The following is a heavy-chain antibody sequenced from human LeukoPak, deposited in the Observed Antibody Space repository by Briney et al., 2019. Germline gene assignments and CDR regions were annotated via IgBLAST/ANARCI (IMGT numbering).Heavy chain of an antibody. V-gene: IGHV4-61*01. J-gene: IGHJ3*02. CDR2: ISNSGST. D-gene: IGHD3-10*01. CDR1: GGSVSSSNYH. Sequence: PSETLSLTCNVSGGSVSSSNYHWSWIRQPPGKGLEWIGYISNSGSTNYKASLKSRVSISADTSKNQFSLKLRSVAAADTAVYYCARDGGLGFGELFGAFDIWGQGTMVTVSS. CDR3: ARDGGLGFGELFGAFDI.